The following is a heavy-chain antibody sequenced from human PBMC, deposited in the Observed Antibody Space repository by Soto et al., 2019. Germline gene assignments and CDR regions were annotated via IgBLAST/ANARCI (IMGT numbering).Heavy chain of an antibody. Sequence: EVHLVESGEDLVQPGGSLRLSCAASGFTFSKYPMHWVRQAPGKGLEYVSAISSDGGTTFYADSVRGRFTMSRDNLKNRLYLQMRSLRVEDMAVYYCARGQIPYGLDVWGQGTTVTVS. J-gene: IGHJ6*02. CDR3: ARGQIPYGLDV. CDR2: ISSDGGTT. CDR1: GFTFSKYP. V-gene: IGHV3-64*02.